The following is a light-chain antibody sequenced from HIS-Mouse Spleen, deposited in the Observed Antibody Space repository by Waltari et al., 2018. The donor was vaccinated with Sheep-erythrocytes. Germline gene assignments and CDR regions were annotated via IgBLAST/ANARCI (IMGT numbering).Light chain of an antibody. V-gene: IGLV2-11*01. CDR3: CSYAGSYNHV. J-gene: IGLJ1*01. CDR2: DVS. CDR1: SSDVGGYNY. Sequence: QSALTQPRSVSGSPGQSVTISCTGTSSDVGGYNYVSWYQHHPGKAPKPMIYDVSKRPSGVPGRFSGSKSGNPASLTISGLQAEDEADDYCCSYAGSYNHVVATGTKVTVL.